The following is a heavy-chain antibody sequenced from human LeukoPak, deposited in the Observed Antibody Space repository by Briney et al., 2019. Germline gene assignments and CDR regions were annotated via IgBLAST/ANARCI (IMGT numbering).Heavy chain of an antibody. J-gene: IGHJ6*03. CDR3: ARDGSHKGTLDYYYMDV. V-gene: IGHV1-69*13. CDR2: IIPIFGTA. D-gene: IGHD2-2*03. Sequence: GASVKVSCKASGGTFSSYAISWVRQAPGQGLEWMGGIIPIFGTANYARKFQGRVTISADESTSTAYMELSSLRSEDTAVYYCARDGSHKGTLDYYYMDVWGKGTTVTVSS. CDR1: GGTFSSYA.